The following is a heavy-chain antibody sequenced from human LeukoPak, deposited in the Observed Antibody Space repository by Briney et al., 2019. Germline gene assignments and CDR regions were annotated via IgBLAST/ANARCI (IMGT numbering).Heavy chain of an antibody. J-gene: IGHJ6*02. V-gene: IGHV3-23*01. Sequence: GGSLRLSCAASGFTFSSYAMSWVRQAPGKRLEWASAISGSGGSTYYADSVKGRFTISRDNSKNTLYLQMNSLRAEDTAVYYCAKATGGGATLRYFDWSQYYYYGMDVWGQGTTVTVSS. CDR3: AKATGGGATLRYFDWSQYYYYGMDV. CDR1: GFTFSSYA. CDR2: ISGSGGST. D-gene: IGHD3-9*01.